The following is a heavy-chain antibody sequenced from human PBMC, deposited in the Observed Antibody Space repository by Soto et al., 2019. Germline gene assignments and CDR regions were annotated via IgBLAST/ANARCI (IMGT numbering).Heavy chain of an antibody. D-gene: IGHD6-13*01. CDR2: ISSSSSTI. V-gene: IGHV3-48*02. Sequence: EVQLVESGGGLVQPGGSLRLSCAASGFTFSSYTMNWVRQAPGKGLEWVSYISSSSSTIYYADSVKGRFTISRDNAKNPLYLQMNSLRDEDTAVYYCAREGGIAAAGTSGDYWGQGTLVTVSS. CDR1: GFTFSSYT. CDR3: AREGGIAAAGTSGDY. J-gene: IGHJ4*02.